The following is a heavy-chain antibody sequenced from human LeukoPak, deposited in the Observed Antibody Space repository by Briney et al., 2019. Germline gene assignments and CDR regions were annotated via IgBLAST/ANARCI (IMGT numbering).Heavy chain of an antibody. CDR3: AKMIYGSRSCYNYVTD. J-gene: IGHJ4*02. Sequence: PGGSLRLSCASSRFTFSNYVMSWVRQAPGQGLEWVSGITDSGGDTFYADSVKGRFTISRDNSKNTLYLQMNSLRAEDTAVYYCAKMIYGSRSCYNYVTDWGQGTLVTVSS. CDR2: ITDSGGDT. V-gene: IGHV3-23*01. D-gene: IGHD3-10*01. CDR1: RFTFSNYV.